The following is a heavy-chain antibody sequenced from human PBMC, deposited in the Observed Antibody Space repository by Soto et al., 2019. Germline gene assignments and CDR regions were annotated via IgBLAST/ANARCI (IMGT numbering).Heavy chain of an antibody. J-gene: IGHJ4*02. Sequence: SVKVFCKSSGGTFSSYAISWVRQAPGQVLEWMGGIIPIFGTANYAQKFQGRVTITADESTSTAYMELSSLRSEDTAVYYCARDRGSSGYFDYWGQGTLVTVSS. CDR2: IIPIFGTA. CDR3: ARDRGSSGYFDY. D-gene: IGHD3-22*01. CDR1: GGTFSSYA. V-gene: IGHV1-69*01.